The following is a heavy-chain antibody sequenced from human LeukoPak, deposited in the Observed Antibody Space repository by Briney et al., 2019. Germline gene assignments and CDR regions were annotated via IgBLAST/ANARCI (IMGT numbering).Heavy chain of an antibody. V-gene: IGHV1-69*05. D-gene: IGHD2-21*02. CDR1: GGTFSSYA. J-gene: IGHJ4*02. CDR3: ARLSCGGDCRRFDY. Sequence: SVKVSCKASGGTFSSYAISWVRQAPGQELEWMGRIIPIFGTANYAQKFQGRVTITTDESTSTAYMELSSLRSEDTAVYYCARLSCGGDCRRFDYWGQGTLVTVSS. CDR2: IIPIFGTA.